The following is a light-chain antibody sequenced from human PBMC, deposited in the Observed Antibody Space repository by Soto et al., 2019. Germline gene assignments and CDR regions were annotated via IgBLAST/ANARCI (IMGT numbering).Light chain of an antibody. Sequence: EIVLTQSPATLSLSPGERATLSCRASQGISTYLAWYQQKPGQAPRLLIYAASNRATGIPARFSGSGSGTDFALTIRSLEPEDFAVYYCQQRGNWPLTFGPGTKVDIK. J-gene: IGKJ3*01. CDR1: QGISTY. V-gene: IGKV3-11*01. CDR2: AAS. CDR3: QQRGNWPLT.